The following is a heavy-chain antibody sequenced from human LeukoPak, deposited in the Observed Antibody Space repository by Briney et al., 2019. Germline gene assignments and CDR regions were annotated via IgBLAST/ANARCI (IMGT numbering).Heavy chain of an antibody. V-gene: IGHV4-39*01. CDR3: ARHGRWELFHFDY. CDR2: IYYSGST. Sequence: SETLSLTCTVSGGSISSSSYYWGWIRQPPGKGLEWIGSIYYSGSTYYNPSLKSRVTISVDTSKNQFSLKLSSVTAADTAVYYCARHGRWELFHFDYCGQGTLVTVSS. CDR1: GGSISSSSYY. D-gene: IGHD1-26*01. J-gene: IGHJ4*02.